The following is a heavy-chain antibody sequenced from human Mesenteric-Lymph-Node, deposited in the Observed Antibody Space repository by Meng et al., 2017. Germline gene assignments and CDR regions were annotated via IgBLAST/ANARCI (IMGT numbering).Heavy chain of an antibody. J-gene: IGHJ4*02. V-gene: IGHV1-8*01. D-gene: IGHD3-22*01. CDR2: MNPNSGNT. Sequence: ASVKVSCKASGYTFTSYDINWVRQATGQGLEWMGWMNPNSGNTGYAQKFQGRVTMTRNTSTSTVYMELSSLRSEDTAVYYCARSTDSSGYYYFDYWGQGMLVTVSS. CDR3: ARSTDSSGYYYFDY. CDR1: GYTFTSYD.